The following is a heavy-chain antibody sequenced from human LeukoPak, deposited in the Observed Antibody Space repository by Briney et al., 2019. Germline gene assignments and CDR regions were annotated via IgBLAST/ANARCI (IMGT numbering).Heavy chain of an antibody. CDR2: INPNSGGT. V-gene: IGHV1-2*02. D-gene: IGHD3-22*01. J-gene: IGHJ5*02. CDR1: GYTFTGYY. CDR3: ARAGVGLYYDSSGYSNWFDP. Sequence: GASVKVSCKASGYTFTGYYMHWVRQAPGQGLEWMGWINPNSGGTNYAQKFQGRVTMTRDTSISTAYMELSRLRSDDTAVYYCARAGVGLYYDSSGYSNWFDPWGQGTLVTVSS.